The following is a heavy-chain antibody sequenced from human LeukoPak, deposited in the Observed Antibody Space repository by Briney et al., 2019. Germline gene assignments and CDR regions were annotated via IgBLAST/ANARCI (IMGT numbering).Heavy chain of an antibody. Sequence: SQTLSLTCAVSGGSISSGRYSWSWIRQPPGKGLEWIGEINHSGSTNYNPSLKSRVTISVDTSKNQFSLKLSSVTAADTAVYYCARGLGPWGQGTLVTVSS. CDR1: GGSISSGRYS. CDR2: INHSGST. D-gene: IGHD5-12*01. V-gene: IGHV4-30-2*01. J-gene: IGHJ5*02. CDR3: ARGLGP.